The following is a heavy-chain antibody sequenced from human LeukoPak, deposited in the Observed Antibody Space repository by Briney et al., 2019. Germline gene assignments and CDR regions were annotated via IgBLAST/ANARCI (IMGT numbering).Heavy chain of an antibody. CDR1: GFAFSDFW. CDR3: ATSHDSAGND. J-gene: IGHJ4*02. V-gene: IGHV3-7*01. Sequence: GGSLRLSCAAPGFAFSDFWMSWVRQAPGKGLEWVANIRHDGNAKNYVPSVRGRFTISRDNAKNSLYLQMNSLTVEDTAVHYCATSHDSAGNDWGQGTLVTVSS. D-gene: IGHD2-15*01. CDR2: IRHDGNAK.